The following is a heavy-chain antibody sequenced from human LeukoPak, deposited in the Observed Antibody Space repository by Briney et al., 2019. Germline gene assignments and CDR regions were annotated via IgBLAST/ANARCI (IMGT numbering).Heavy chain of an antibody. CDR3: ASGNWRYYFDY. CDR2: IYYSGST. J-gene: IGHJ4*02. D-gene: IGHD1-1*01. Sequence: SQTLSLTCTVSGGSISSGSYYWSWIRQPPGKGLEWIGCIYYSGSTNYNPSLKSRVTISVDTSENQFSLKLSSMTAADTAVYYCASGNWRYYFDYWGQGTLLTVSS. V-gene: IGHV4-61*01. CDR1: GGSISSGSYY.